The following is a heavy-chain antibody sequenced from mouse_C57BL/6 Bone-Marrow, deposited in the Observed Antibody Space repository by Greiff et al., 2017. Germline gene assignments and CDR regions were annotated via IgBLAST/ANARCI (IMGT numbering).Heavy chain of an antibody. D-gene: IGHD1-1*01. CDR1: GYAFTNYL. CDR2: INPGSGGT. J-gene: IGHJ2*01. Sequence: QVQLQQPGAELVRPGTSVKVSCKASGYAFTNYLIEWVQQRPGQGLEWIGVINPGSGGTNYNEKFKGKATLTADKSSSTAYMQLSSLTSEDSAVYFCARYYYGSYFDYWGQGTTLTVSS. V-gene: IGHV1-54*01. CDR3: ARYYYGSYFDY.